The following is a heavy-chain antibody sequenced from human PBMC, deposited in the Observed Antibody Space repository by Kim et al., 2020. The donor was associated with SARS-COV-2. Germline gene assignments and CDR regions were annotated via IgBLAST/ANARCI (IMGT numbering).Heavy chain of an antibody. CDR3: ARRGGGSYWFDP. D-gene: IGHD2-15*01. CDR2: IYYSGST. J-gene: IGHJ5*02. V-gene: IGHV4-61*01. CDR1: GGSVSSGSYY. Sequence: SETLSLTCTVSGGSVSSGSYYWSWIRQPPGKGLEWIGYIYYSGSTNYNPSLKSRVTISVDTSKNQFSLKLSSVTAADTAVYYCARRGGGSYWFDPWGQGTLVTVSS.